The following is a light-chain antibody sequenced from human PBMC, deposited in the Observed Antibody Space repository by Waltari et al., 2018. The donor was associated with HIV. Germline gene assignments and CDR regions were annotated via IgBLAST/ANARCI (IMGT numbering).Light chain of an antibody. Sequence: DIVMTQSPDSLAVSLGARATVTCTSSRTVLYNRNYLAWYQQKPGQAPKVLIYWATTRAFGVPDRFGGGGSGTDVGLAISRVQADEGAIYDCQQYYTLRSTFGGGTKIAI. V-gene: IGKV4-1*01. CDR1: RTVLYNRNY. CDR2: WAT. J-gene: IGKJ4*01. CDR3: QQYYTLRST.